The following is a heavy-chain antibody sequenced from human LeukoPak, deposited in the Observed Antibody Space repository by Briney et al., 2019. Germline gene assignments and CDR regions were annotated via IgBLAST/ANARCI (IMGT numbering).Heavy chain of an antibody. CDR1: GFTFRTYG. D-gene: IGHD2/OR15-2a*01. V-gene: IGHV3-30*02. J-gene: IGHJ4*02. Sequence: GGSLRLSCAASGFTFRTYGMHWVRQAPGKGLEWVAFIPYDGSNRYYADSVKGRFTISRDNSKSTLYVQMNTLRAEDTAVYYCAKGTQSVGTTLVDYWGQGTLVTVSS. CDR3: AKGTQSVGTTLVDY. CDR2: IPYDGSNR.